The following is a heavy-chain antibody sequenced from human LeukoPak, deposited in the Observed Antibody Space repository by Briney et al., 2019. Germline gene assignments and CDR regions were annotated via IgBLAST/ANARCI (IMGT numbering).Heavy chain of an antibody. D-gene: IGHD2-2*01. V-gene: IGHV1-18*01. CDR2: LRADNGKT. CDR1: RYTFTSYG. Sequence: ASVKDSCKASRYTFTSYGISWVRQTPGQGLEWMGWLRADNGKTNNAQKLQGRVTMTTDRSTSTAYMELRSLRSDDTDVYYCARDPLVYCSSTSCYPIGDDAFDIWGQGTMVTVSS. CDR3: ARDPLVYCSSTSCYPIGDDAFDI. J-gene: IGHJ3*02.